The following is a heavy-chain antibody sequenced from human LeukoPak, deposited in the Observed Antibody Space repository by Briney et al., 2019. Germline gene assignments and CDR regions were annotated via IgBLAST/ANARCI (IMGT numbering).Heavy chain of an antibody. CDR3: ARASQYYYDSGGYYRYYYYYYMDV. J-gene: IGHJ6*03. CDR2: INHSGST. Sequence: SETLSLTCAVYGGSFSGYYWSWIRQPPGKGLEWIGEINHSGSTNYNPSLKSRVTISVDTSKNQFSLKLSSVTAADTAVYYCARASQYYYDSGGYYRYYYYYYMDVWGKGTTVTVSS. CDR1: GGSFSGYY. D-gene: IGHD3-22*01. V-gene: IGHV4-34*01.